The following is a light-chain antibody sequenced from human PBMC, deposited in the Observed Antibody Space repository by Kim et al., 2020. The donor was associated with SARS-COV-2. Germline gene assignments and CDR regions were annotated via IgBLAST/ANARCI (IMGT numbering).Light chain of an antibody. Sequence: SSPGERTTLTCRASQRVSSYLAWYQQKPGQAPRLLIYDASNRATGIPARFSGSGSGTDFTLTISSLEPEDFAVYYCQQRSNWPLTFGGGTKVDIK. CDR2: DAS. V-gene: IGKV3-11*01. J-gene: IGKJ4*01. CDR1: QRVSSY. CDR3: QQRSNWPLT.